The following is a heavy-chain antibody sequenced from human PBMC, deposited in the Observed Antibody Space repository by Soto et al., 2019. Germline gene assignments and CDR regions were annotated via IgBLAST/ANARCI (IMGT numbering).Heavy chain of an antibody. D-gene: IGHD3-10*01. CDR3: ARDSGAHGSGSYTFDY. Sequence: SVKVSCKASGGTFSSYTISWVRQAPGQGLEWMGRIIPILGIANYAQKFQGRVTITADKSTSTAYMEMSSLRSEDTALYYFARDSGAHGSGSYTFDYWGQGTLVTVSS. CDR2: IIPILGIA. V-gene: IGHV1-69*04. J-gene: IGHJ4*02. CDR1: GGTFSSYT.